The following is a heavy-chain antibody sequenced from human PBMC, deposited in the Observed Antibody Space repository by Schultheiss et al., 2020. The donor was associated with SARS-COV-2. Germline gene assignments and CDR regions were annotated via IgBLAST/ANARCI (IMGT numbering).Heavy chain of an antibody. CDR3: ARGYRYYYYAMDV. V-gene: IGHV4-34*01. CDR1: GESFSAYY. Sequence: SQTLSLTCAVCGESFSAYYWGCIRQPPGKGLKWIGDINHRGSTNYNPSLKSRLTMSVDASKIQFSLRLSSVTAADTALYYCARGYRYYYYAMDVWGQGTTVTVSS. CDR2: INHRGST. J-gene: IGHJ6*02.